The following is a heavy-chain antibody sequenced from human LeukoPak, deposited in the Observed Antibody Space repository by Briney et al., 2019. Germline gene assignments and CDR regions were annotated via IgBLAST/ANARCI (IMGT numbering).Heavy chain of an antibody. J-gene: IGHJ5*02. V-gene: IGHV3-74*01. CDR1: GFTFSSYW. Sequence: PGGSLRLSCAASGFTFSSYWMHWIRQAPGKGLVWVSRINSDGSSTSYADSVKGRFTISRDNAENTLYLQMNSLRAEDTAVYYCARAPYCGGDCYFNWFDPWGQGTLVTVSS. CDR2: INSDGSST. D-gene: IGHD2-21*02. CDR3: ARAPYCGGDCYFNWFDP.